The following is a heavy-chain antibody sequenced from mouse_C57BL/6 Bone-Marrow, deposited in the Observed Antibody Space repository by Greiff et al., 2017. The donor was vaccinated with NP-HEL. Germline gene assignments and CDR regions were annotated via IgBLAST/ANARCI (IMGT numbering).Heavy chain of an antibody. CDR1: GYTFTSYW. D-gene: IGHD2-4*01. V-gene: IGHV1-5*01. CDR2: IYPGNSDT. CDR3: TRALFYYDYSFDY. Sequence: VQLQQSGTVLARPGASVKMSCKTSGYTFTSYWMHWVKQRPGQGLEWIGAIYPGNSDTSYNQKFKGKAKLTAVTSASTAYMELSSLTNEDSAVYYCTRALFYYDYSFDYGGQGTTLTVSS. J-gene: IGHJ2*01.